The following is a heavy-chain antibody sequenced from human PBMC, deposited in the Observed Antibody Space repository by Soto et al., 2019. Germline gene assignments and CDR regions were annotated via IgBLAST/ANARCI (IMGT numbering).Heavy chain of an antibody. CDR2: ISGSGGST. V-gene: IGHV3-23*01. D-gene: IGHD2-2*01. CDR1: GFTFSSYA. J-gene: IGHJ4*02. CDR3: AKDLVVTAAMAPSGSSGDYYHPSPYYFDY. Sequence: GGSLRLSCAASGFTFSSYAMSWVRQAPGKGLEWVSAISGSGGSTYYADSVKGRFTISRDNSKNTLYLQMNSRRAEDTAVYYCAKDLVVTAAMAPSGSSGDYYHPSPYYFDYWGQGTLVTVSS.